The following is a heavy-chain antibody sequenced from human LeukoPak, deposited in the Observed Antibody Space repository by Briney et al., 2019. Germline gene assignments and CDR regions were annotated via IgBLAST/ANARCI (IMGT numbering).Heavy chain of an antibody. CDR1: GYTFTTYG. CDR3: ARVLGSSGWSPTQYFQH. CDR2: INADSGNT. V-gene: IGHV1-18*01. Sequence: GASVKVSCKASGYTFTTYGISWVRQAPGQGLEWMGWINADSGNTNYAQNVHGRLTMTTDTSTSTVYMELRDLRSGDTAVYYCARVLGSSGWSPTQYFQHWGQGTLVTVSS. J-gene: IGHJ1*01. D-gene: IGHD6-19*01.